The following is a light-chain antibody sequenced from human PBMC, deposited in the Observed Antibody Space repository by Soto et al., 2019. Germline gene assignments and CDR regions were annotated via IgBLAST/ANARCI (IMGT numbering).Light chain of an antibody. CDR1: QDIKNE. CDR2: DAS. Sequence: DIPMTQSPPSLSASAGDRVTITCQASQDIKNELIWYQQKPGKAPNLLIYDASNLETGVPLRFSGSGSGKHFSLTITSLQPADIATYYCQQYYIVPYTFGQGTKLEIK. CDR3: QQYYIVPYT. J-gene: IGKJ2*01. V-gene: IGKV1-33*01.